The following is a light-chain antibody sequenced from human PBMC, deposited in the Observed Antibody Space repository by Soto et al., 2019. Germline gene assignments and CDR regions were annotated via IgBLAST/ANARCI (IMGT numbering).Light chain of an antibody. Sequence: DIVMTQSPDSLAVSLGERATINCKSSQSVLYNSNNKNYLAWFQQKPRQPPKLLIYWASTRVSGVPDRFSGSGSGTDFTLTISSLQAEDVAVYYCQQYNSIPPTFGQGTKVEIK. J-gene: IGKJ1*01. CDR2: WAS. CDR3: QQYNSIPPT. V-gene: IGKV4-1*01. CDR1: QSVLYNSNNKNY.